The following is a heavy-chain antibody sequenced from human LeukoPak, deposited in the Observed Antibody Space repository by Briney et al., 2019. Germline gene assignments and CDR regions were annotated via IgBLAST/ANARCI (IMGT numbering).Heavy chain of an antibody. D-gene: IGHD2-8*01. J-gene: IGHJ5*02. CDR1: GFSFSGYN. Sequence: PGGSLRLSCTASGFSFSGYNMKWVRQAPGKGLEWIGSIYHSGSTYYNPSLKSRVTISVDTSKNQFSLKLSSVTAADTAVYYCARDLSMADLGWFDPWGQGTLVTVSS. CDR3: ARDLSMADLGWFDP. CDR2: IYHSGST. V-gene: IGHV4-38-2*02.